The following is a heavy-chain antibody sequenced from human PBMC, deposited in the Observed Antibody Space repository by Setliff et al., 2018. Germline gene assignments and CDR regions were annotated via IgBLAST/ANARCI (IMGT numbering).Heavy chain of an antibody. CDR3: ARGDYGDYGEGEAAY. CDR1: GGSISSGSYY. V-gene: IGHV4-61*09. D-gene: IGHD4-17*01. CDR2: IYTSGST. J-gene: IGHJ4*02. Sequence: KPSETLSLTCTVSGGSISSGSYYWSWIRQPAGKGLEWIGHIYTSGSTNYNPSLKSRVTISVDTSKNQFSLKLSSVTAADTAVYYCARGDYGDYGEGEAAYWGQGTLVTVSS.